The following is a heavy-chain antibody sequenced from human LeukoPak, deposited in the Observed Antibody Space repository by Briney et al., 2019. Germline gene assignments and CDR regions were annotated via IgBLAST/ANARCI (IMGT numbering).Heavy chain of an antibody. J-gene: IGHJ3*02. Sequence: GGSLRLSCAASGFTFSSYWMNWVRQAPGKGLEWVAFIRYDGSNKYYADSVKGRFTISRDNSKNTLYLQMNSLRAEDTAVYYCADLTRAARGDFDIWGQGTMVTVSS. V-gene: IGHV3-30*02. CDR3: ADLTRAARGDFDI. CDR1: GFTFSSYW. D-gene: IGHD6-6*01. CDR2: IRYDGSNK.